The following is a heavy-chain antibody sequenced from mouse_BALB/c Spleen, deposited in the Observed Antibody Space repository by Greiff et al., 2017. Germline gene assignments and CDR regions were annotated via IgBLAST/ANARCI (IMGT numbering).Heavy chain of an antibody. CDR1: GYSITSGYY. J-gene: IGHJ4*01. D-gene: IGHD2-1*01. V-gene: IGHV3-6*02. Sequence: EVQLVESGPGLVKPSQSLSLTCSVTGYSITSGYYWNWIRQFPGNKLEWMGYISYDGSNNYNPSLKNRISITRDTSKNQFFLKLNSVTTEDTATYYCARDFYYGNYAMDYWGQGTSVTVSS. CDR2: ISYDGSN. CDR3: ARDFYYGNYAMDY.